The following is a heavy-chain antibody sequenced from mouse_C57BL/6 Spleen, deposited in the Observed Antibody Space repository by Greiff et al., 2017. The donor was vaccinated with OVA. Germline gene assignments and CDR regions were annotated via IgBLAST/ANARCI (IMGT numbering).Heavy chain of an antibody. CDR3: ARGDGSAGYWFAY. CDR1: GYAFSSSW. J-gene: IGHJ3*01. D-gene: IGHD3-2*02. Sequence: QVQLQQSGPELVKPGASVKISCKASGYAFSSSWMNWVKQRPGKGLEWIGRIYPGDGDTNYNGKFKGKGTLTADKSSSTAYMQLSSLTSEDSAVYFCARGDGSAGYWFAYWGQGTLVTVSA. CDR2: IYPGDGDT. V-gene: IGHV1-82*01.